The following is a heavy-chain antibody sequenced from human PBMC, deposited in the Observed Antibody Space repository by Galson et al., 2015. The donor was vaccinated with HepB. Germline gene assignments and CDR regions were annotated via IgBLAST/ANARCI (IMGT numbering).Heavy chain of an antibody. CDR2: VRRKDNGYST. J-gene: IGHJ4*02. CDR3: ARVGPPSYSSSDY. V-gene: IGHV3-72*01. CDR1: GVSVSYHY. D-gene: IGHD6-19*01. Sequence: SLRLAGAASGVSVSYHYMDWGRQAPGEGLEWVGRVRRKDNGYSTEYAASVKGRFIVSRDDSTKSIYLQMNGLKTEDTALYYCARVGPPSYSSSDYWGQGTLVTVSS.